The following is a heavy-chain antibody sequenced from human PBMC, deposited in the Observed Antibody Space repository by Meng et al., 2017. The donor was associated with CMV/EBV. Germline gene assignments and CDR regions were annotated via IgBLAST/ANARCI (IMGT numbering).Heavy chain of an antibody. CDR3: ARDQSDYDFWSGWSYGMDV. V-gene: IGHV3-21*01. D-gene: IGHD3-3*01. CDR2: ISSSSSYI. CDR1: GFTFDDYG. Sequence: GESLKISCAASGFTFDDYGMSWVRQAPGKGLEWVSSISSSSSYIYYADSVKGRFTISRDNAKNSLYLQMNSLRAEDTAVYYCARDQSDYDFWSGWSYGMDVWGQGTTVTVSS. J-gene: IGHJ6*02.